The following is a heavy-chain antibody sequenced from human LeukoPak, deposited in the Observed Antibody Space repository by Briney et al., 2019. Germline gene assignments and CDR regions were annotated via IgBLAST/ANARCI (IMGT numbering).Heavy chain of an antibody. CDR1: GFTFSSYA. CDR3: ARDNYYGSGSVGR. Sequence: GGSLRLSCAASGFTFSSYAVYWVRQAPGKGLEWVAVISYDGSNKYYADSVKGRFTISRDNSKNTLYLQMNSLRAEDTAVYYCARDNYYGSGSVGRWGQGTLVTVSS. CDR2: ISYDGSNK. J-gene: IGHJ4*02. D-gene: IGHD3-10*01. V-gene: IGHV3-30-3*01.